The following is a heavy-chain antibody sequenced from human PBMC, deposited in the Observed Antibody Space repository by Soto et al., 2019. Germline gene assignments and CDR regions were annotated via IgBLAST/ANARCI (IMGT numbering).Heavy chain of an antibody. CDR2: ISGSGGTT. CDR1: GFTFSSCA. D-gene: IGHD3-10*01. Sequence: XGSLRLSCAASGFTFSSCALIWVRQAPGKGLEWVSVISGSGGTTYSADSVKGRFTISRDNSRNTLYLQMDSLRAEDTAVYYCAKGNISMVRGVRADYWGQGILVTVSS. V-gene: IGHV3-23*01. J-gene: IGHJ4*02. CDR3: AKGNISMVRGVRADY.